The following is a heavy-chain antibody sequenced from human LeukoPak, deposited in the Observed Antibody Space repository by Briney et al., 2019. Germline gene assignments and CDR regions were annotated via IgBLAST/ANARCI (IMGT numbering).Heavy chain of an antibody. Sequence: GGSLRLSCAASGFNLKTYSINWVRQAPGKGLEWISYITSDNAFMYYADSVKGRFTISRDNAKNSVYLQMHSLRVEDTAVYYCARDLTSAYWTPGGYYYYMDVWGKGTTVTVSS. CDR3: ARDLTSAYWTPGGYYYYMDV. D-gene: IGHD3-16*01. J-gene: IGHJ6*03. CDR2: ITSDNAFM. V-gene: IGHV3-48*01. CDR1: GFNLKTYS.